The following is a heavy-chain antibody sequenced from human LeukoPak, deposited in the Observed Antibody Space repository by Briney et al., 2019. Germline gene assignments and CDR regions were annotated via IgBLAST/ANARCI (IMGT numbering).Heavy chain of an antibody. CDR3: ARDRGYSSSWYLDY. J-gene: IGHJ4*02. D-gene: IGHD6-13*01. CDR2: IYYSGST. Sequence: PSQTLSLTCTVSGGSISSGDYYWSWIRQPPGKGLEWIGYIYYSGSTYYNPSLKSRVTISADTSKNQFSLKLSSVTAADTAVYYCARDRGYSSSWYLDYWGQGTLVTVSS. V-gene: IGHV4-30-4*01. CDR1: GGSISSGDYY.